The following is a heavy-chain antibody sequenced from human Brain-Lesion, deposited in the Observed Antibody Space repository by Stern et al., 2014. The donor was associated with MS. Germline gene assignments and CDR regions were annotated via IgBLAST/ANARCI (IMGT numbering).Heavy chain of an antibody. D-gene: IGHD5-18*01. V-gene: IGHV4-61*02. J-gene: IGHJ4*02. CDR1: GGSISSGSYY. CDR3: ARETGGYTYGDTDFFDF. CDR2: MHSSGSI. Sequence: QLVQSGPGLVKPSQTLSLTCTVSGGSISSGSYYWNWIRQPAGTGLESIGRMHSSGSINYNPSLKSRVTLSRDTSNNQFPSKVISVAAADTAVYYCARETGGYTYGDTDFFDFWGQGALVTVSS.